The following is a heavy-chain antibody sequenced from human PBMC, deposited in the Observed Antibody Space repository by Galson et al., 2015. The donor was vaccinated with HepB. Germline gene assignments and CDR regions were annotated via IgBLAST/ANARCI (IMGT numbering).Heavy chain of an antibody. CDR3: ARRMGGVFDY. CDR2: IKSKTDGGTT. Sequence: SLRLSCAASGFTFSNAWMSWVRQAPGKGLEWVGRIKSKTDGGTTDYAAPVKGRFTISRDDSKNTLYLQMNGLKTEDTAVYYCARRMGGVFDYWGQGTLVTVSS. CDR1: GFTFSNAW. J-gene: IGHJ4*02. V-gene: IGHV3-15*01. D-gene: IGHD3-16*01.